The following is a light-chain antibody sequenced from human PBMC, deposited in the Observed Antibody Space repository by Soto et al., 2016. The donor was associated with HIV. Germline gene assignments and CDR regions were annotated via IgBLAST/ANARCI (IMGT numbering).Light chain of an antibody. V-gene: IGKV2-28*01. J-gene: IGKJ2*01. CDR1: QSLLHSNGYTY. CDR3: MQGLHTPPT. CDR2: LGS. Sequence: DIVMTQSPLSLPVTPGEPASISCRSSQSLLHSNGYTYLDWYLQKPGQSPQVLIYLGSNRASGVPDRFSGSGSGTDFTLKISRVEAEDAGIYYCMQGLHTPPTFGQGTKLQIK.